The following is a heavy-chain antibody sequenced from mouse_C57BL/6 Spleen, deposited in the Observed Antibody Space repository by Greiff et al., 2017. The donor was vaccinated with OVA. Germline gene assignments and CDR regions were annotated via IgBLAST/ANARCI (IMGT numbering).Heavy chain of an antibody. Sequence: VQLKESGPGLVKPSQSLSLTCSVTGYSITSGYYWNWIRQFPGNKLEWMGYISYDGSNNYNPSLKNRISITRDTSKNRFFLKLNSVTTEDTATYYCARDRGSSWYFDVWGTGTTVTVSS. CDR2: ISYDGSN. V-gene: IGHV3-6*01. J-gene: IGHJ1*03. CDR1: GYSITSGYY. D-gene: IGHD1-1*01. CDR3: ARDRGSSWYFDV.